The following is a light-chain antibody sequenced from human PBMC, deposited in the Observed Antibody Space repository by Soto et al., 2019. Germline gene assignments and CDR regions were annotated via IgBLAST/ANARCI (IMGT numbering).Light chain of an antibody. Sequence: ETLMTQSPATLSVSPGERATLSCRASQSVNNNLAWCQQKLGQAPRVLIYGGSTRATGIPARFTGSGSGTEFILTITSLQSEDSAVYYCQEYNTWPWTFGQGTKVDIK. CDR1: QSVNNN. J-gene: IGKJ1*01. CDR2: GGS. V-gene: IGKV3-15*01. CDR3: QEYNTWPWT.